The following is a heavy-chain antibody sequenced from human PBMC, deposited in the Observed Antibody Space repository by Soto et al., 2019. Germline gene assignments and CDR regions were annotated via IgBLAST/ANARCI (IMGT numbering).Heavy chain of an antibody. D-gene: IGHD1-26*01. V-gene: IGHV3-15*01. CDR2: IKSKTDGWTT. J-gene: IGHJ6*01. Sequence: GSLRLSCSASRFTFSNALMICVRQAPGKGLECVCRIKSKTDGWTTDYAAPVKGRFTISRDDSKNTLYLQMNSLKTEDTDVYYCTTLDDVSVSYDYYYGIDVWGQGAKVTVST. CDR1: RFTFSNAL. CDR3: TTLDDVSVSYDYYYGIDV.